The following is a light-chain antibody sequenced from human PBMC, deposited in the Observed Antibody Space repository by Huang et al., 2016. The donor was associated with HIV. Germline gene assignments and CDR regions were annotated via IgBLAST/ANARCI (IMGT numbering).Light chain of an antibody. J-gene: IGKJ3*01. V-gene: IGKV3-11*01. CDR1: QSVSTY. CDR2: DAS. Sequence: ATLSCRASQSVSTYLAWYQHKPGQAPRLLIYDASTSATGIPARFSGSGSGTDFTLTISSLEPEDFAVYYCQQRSNWFTFGPGTKVDFK. CDR3: QQRSNWFT.